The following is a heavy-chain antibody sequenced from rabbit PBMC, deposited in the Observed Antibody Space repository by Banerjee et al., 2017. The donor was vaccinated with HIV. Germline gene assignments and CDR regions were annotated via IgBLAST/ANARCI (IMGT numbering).Heavy chain of an antibody. V-gene: IGHV1S40*01. J-gene: IGHJ3*01. Sequence: QSLEESGGDLVKPGASLTLTCTASGFSFNNNAMCWVRQAPGKGLEWIACIYTGSSGSTYYASWAKGRFTISKPSSTTVTLQMTSLTAADTATYFCARGGGYTRLDLWGPGTLVTVS. D-gene: IGHD1-1*01. CDR3: ARGGGYTRLDL. CDR1: GFSFNNNA. CDR2: IYTGSSGST.